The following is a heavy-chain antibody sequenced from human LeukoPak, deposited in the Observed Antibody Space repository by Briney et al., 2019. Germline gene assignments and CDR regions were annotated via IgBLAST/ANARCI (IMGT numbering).Heavy chain of an antibody. Sequence: ASVKVSCKASGYTFTGYYMHWVRQAPGQGLEWMGWINPNSGGTNYAQKFQGRVTMTRDTSISTAYMELSRLRSDDTAVYYCAVLRSIAAGGTTEMFDYWGQGTLVTVSS. D-gene: IGHD6-13*01. CDR1: GYTFTGYY. V-gene: IGHV1-2*02. J-gene: IGHJ4*02. CDR2: INPNSGGT. CDR3: AVLRSIAAGGTTEMFDY.